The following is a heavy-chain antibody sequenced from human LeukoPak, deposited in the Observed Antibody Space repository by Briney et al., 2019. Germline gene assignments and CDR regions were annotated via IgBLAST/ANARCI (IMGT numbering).Heavy chain of an antibody. V-gene: IGHV1-2*02. D-gene: IGHD2-2*01. CDR3: ARVPKDGYQLLWSAKYYFDY. CDR1: GYTFTGYY. CDR2: INPNSGGT. Sequence: ASVKVSCKASGYTFTGYYMHWVRQAPGQGLEWMGWINPNSGGTNYAQKLQGRVTMTTDTSTSTAYMELRSLRSDDTAVYYCARVPKDGYQLLWSAKYYFDYWGQGTLVTVSS. J-gene: IGHJ4*02.